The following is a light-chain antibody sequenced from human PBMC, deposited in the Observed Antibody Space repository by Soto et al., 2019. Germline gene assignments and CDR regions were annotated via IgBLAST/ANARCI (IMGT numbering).Light chain of an antibody. V-gene: IGKV1-39*01. Sequence: DIQMTQSPSSLSASVGDRVILTCRASQTIRTSLNWYQQKPGKAPKLLIYAASTLNSGVPSRFSASGSGKDFTLSISNLQPEDFATYFCQQTYATPPTFGQGTNVEI. J-gene: IGKJ1*01. CDR3: QQTYATPPT. CDR1: QTIRTS. CDR2: AAS.